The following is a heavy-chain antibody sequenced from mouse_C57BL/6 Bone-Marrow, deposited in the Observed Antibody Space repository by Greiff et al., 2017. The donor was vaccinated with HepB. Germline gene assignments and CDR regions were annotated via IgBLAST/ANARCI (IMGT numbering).Heavy chain of an antibody. CDR3: ARGEILGYPAWFAY. CDR2: IYPGSGST. D-gene: IGHD2-2*01. Sequence: QVQLQQPGAELVKPGASVKMSCKASGYTFTSYWITWVKQRPGQGLEWIGDIYPGSGSTNYNEKFKSKATMTGDTSSSTTYMQLSSLTYEDSAVYYCARGEILGYPAWFAYWGQGTLVTVSA. V-gene: IGHV1-55*01. J-gene: IGHJ3*01. CDR1: GYTFTSYW.